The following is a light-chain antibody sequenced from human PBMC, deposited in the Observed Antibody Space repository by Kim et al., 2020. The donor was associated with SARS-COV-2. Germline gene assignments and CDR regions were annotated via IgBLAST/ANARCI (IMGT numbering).Light chain of an antibody. Sequence: VAVGQTVRITGQGDSLRSYDTTWYQQQPGQAPIVVIYGKNNRPSGIQDRFSGSSSGNTASLTITGTQAGDEADYYGNSRDSNDNVVFGGGTQLTVL. CDR1: SLRSYD. CDR2: GKN. J-gene: IGLJ2*01. CDR3: NSRDSNDNVV. V-gene: IGLV3-19*01.